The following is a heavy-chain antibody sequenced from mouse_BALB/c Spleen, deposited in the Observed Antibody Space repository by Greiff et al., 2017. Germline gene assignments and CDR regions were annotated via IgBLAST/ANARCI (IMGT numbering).Heavy chain of an antibody. D-gene: IGHD2-12*01. J-gene: IGHJ4*01. Sequence: EESGPGLVKPSQSLSLTCSVTGYSITSGYYWNWIRQFPGNKLEWMGYISYDGSNNYNPSLKNRISITRDTSKNQFFLKLNSVTTEDTATYYCARVYDGPLYYYAMDYWGQGTSVTVSS. V-gene: IGHV3-6*02. CDR2: ISYDGSN. CDR3: ARVYDGPLYYYAMDY. CDR1: GYSITSGYY.